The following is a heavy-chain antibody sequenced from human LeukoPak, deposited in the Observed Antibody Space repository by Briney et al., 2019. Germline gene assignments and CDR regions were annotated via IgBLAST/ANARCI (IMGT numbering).Heavy chain of an antibody. Sequence: GGSLRLSCAASGFTFSSYSMNWVRQAPGKGLEGVSSISSSSSYIYYADSVKGRFTISRDNAKNSLYLQMNSLRAEDTAVYYCASSGSIAAAGAFFDYWGQGTLVTVSS. CDR2: ISSSSSYI. J-gene: IGHJ4*02. V-gene: IGHV3-21*01. CDR3: ASSGSIAAAGAFFDY. CDR1: GFTFSSYS. D-gene: IGHD6-13*01.